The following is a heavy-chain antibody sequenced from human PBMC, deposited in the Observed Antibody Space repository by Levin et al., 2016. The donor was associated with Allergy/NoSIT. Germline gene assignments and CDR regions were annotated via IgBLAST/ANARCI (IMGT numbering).Heavy chain of an antibody. J-gene: IGHJ5*02. Sequence: ASVKVSCKASGYKLRTYGISWVRQAPGQGLEWMAWFSGDYGNTNYAQKFQGRVTVTTDTSTNTAYMELRNLRIDDTAFYYCVREYSENYITWFDTWGQGTLVTVSS. CDR2: FSGDYGNT. CDR1: GYKLRTYG. V-gene: IGHV1-18*01. CDR3: VREYSENYITWFDT. D-gene: IGHD1-7*01.